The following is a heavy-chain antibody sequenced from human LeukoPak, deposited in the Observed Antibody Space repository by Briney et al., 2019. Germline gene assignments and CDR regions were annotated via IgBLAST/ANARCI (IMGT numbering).Heavy chain of an antibody. Sequence: SGTLSLTCTVSGASISSSYWSWIRQPPGKRPEWIGFIYYNGNTNSNPSLKSRVTILVDRSKNQFSLKLNSVTAADTAMYYCVRGNYDDRGYSNAFDIWGQGTMVTVSS. CDR3: VRGNYDDRGYSNAFDI. D-gene: IGHD3-22*01. J-gene: IGHJ3*02. V-gene: IGHV4-59*01. CDR1: GASISSSY. CDR2: IYYNGNT.